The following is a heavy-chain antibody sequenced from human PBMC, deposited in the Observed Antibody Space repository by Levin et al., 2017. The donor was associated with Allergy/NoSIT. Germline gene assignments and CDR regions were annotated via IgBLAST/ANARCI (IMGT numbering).Heavy chain of an antibody. CDR1: GFTFSNAW. CDR3: ATEYYGSYNY. J-gene: IGHJ4*02. CDR2: IKSKIDGGTA. Sequence: GGSLRLSCAASGFTFSNAWMSWVRQAPGKGLEWVGHIKSKIDGGTADYAAPVKGRFTISRDDSKNFLYMQMNRLETEDTAVYYCATEYYGSYNYWGQGNMVTVSS. V-gene: IGHV3-15*01. D-gene: IGHD1-26*01.